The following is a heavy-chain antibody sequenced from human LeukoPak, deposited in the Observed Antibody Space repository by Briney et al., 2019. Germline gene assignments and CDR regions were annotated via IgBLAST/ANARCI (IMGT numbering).Heavy chain of an antibody. D-gene: IGHD5-18*01. CDR3: ARVRRKYSYVGYFDY. CDR1: GGTFSSYA. Sequence: SVTVSCKAPGGTFSSYAISWVRQAPGQGLEWMGGIIPIFGTANYAQKFQGRVTITADESTSTAYMELSSLRSEDTAVYYCARVRRKYSYVGYFDYWGQGTLVTVSS. J-gene: IGHJ4*02. V-gene: IGHV1-69*13. CDR2: IIPIFGTA.